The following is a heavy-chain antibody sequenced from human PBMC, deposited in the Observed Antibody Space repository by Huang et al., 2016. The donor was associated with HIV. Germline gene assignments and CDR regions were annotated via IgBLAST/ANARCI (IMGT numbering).Heavy chain of an antibody. CDR1: GFTFSSYW. J-gene: IGHJ4*02. CDR2: SKRDGSSK. CDR3: ARGSRQGKYYYGSGTAY. V-gene: IGHV3-74*01. D-gene: IGHD3-10*01. Sequence: EVQLVESGGGLVQPGGSLRLSCAASGFTFSSYWMHWVRQVPGKGLVGVPHSKRDGSSKSYADSGKGRFTISRDNAKNTLYLQMNSLRAEDTAVYYCARGSRQGKYYYGSGTAYWGQGTLVTVSS.